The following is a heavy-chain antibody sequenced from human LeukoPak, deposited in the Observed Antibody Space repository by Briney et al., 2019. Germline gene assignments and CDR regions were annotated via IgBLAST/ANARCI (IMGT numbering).Heavy chain of an antibody. V-gene: IGHV3-21*01. CDR2: ITTGSSYI. CDR3: ASAYYGSGSYYLFDY. J-gene: IGHJ4*02. CDR1: GFTFSRYS. D-gene: IGHD3-10*01. Sequence: GGSLRLSCAASGFTFSRYSMNWVRQAPGKGLEWVSSITTGSSYIYYADSVKGRFTISRDNSKNTLYLQMNSLRAEDTAVYYCASAYYGSGSYYLFDYWGQGTLVTVSS.